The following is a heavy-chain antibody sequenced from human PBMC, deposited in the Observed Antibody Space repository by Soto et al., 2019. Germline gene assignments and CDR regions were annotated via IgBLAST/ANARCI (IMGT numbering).Heavy chain of an antibody. CDR3: ARIPLDTHMIYWFDT. D-gene: IGHD3-16*01. CDR2: IYYSGST. Sequence: SETLSLTCTVSGDSVSSGNYYWSWIRQPPGKGLEWIGYIYYSGSTNYNPSLKSRVTISVDTSSNLFSLRLSSVTAADTAFYYRARIPLDTHMIYWFDTWGQGTLVTVSS. CDR1: GDSVSSGNYY. J-gene: IGHJ5*02. V-gene: IGHV4-61*01.